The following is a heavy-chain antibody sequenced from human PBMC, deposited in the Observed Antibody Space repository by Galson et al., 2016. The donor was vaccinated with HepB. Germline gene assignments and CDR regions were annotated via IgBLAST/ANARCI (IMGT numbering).Heavy chain of an antibody. CDR1: GDSVSSNSAA. J-gene: IGHJ4*02. V-gene: IGHV6-1*01. CDR2: TYYRSKWYN. D-gene: IGHD5/OR15-5a*01. Sequence: CAISGDSVSSNSAAWNWIRQSPSRGLEWLGRTYYRSKWYNDYAESVKSRITINPDTSKNQFSLQLNSVTPEDTAVYYCARVVGRGVYDGRFDYWAQGILVTVSS. CDR3: ARVVGRGVYDGRFDY.